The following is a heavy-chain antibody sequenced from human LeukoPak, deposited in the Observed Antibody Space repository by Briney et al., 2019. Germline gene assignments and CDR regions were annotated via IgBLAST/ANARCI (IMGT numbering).Heavy chain of an antibody. Sequence: SETLSLTCTVSGGSFSSYYWTWIRQPPGKGLEWIGEINHRGSTNYNPSLKSRVTISVDTSKNQFSRKLRTLTAADTAVYYCPRAEHIVVVTGGVSFDIWVQGTMITVSS. V-gene: IGHV4-34*01. J-gene: IGHJ4*02. CDR3: PRAEHIVVVTGGVSFDI. D-gene: IGHD2-21*01. CDR2: INHRGST. CDR1: GGSFSSYY.